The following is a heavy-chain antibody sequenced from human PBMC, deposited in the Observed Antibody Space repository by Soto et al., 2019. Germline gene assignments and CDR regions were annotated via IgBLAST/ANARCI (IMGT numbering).Heavy chain of an antibody. CDR1: GFTFSNAW. D-gene: IGHD6-6*01. Sequence: LRLSWAASGFTFSNAWMSWVLQAPGKWLEWVGRIKSKTDGGTTDYAAPVKGGFTISRDDSKNTLYLQMNSLKTEDTAVYYCTTYIAARRYFDYWGQGTLLTVSS. CDR3: TTYIAARRYFDY. J-gene: IGHJ4*02. CDR2: IKSKTDGGTT. V-gene: IGHV3-15*01.